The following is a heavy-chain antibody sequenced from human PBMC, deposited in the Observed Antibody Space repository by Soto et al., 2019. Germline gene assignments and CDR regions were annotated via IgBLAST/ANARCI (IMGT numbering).Heavy chain of an antibody. CDR3: ARPHEPLVPAGLFDY. CDR1: GPTFISYA. CDR2: FVPIFGTP. J-gene: IGHJ4*02. D-gene: IGHD2-2*01. V-gene: IGHV1-69*12. Sequence: QVQLVQSGAEVKEPGSSVKVSCKSSGPTFISYAISWVRQAPGQGLEWMGGFVPIFGTPNYAQKFQGRITITADESTSTAYMELSSLTGEDTAVFYCARPHEPLVPAGLFDYWGQGTLVIVSS.